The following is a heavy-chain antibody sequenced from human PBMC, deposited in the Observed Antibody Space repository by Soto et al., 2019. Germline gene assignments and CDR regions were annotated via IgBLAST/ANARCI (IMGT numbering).Heavy chain of an antibody. V-gene: IGHV1-24*01. D-gene: IGHD6-19*01. CDR2: FDPEDGET. J-gene: IGHJ4*02. CDR1: GNTLSELY. CDR3: ATVFGESNGWYTSYYFDY. Sequence: ASVKVSCKVSGNTLSELYMHWVRQAPGKGLEWMGGFDPEDGETIYAQKFQGRVTMTEDTSTDTAYMELSSLRSEDTAVYYCATVFGESNGWYTSYYFDYWGQGTLVTVTS.